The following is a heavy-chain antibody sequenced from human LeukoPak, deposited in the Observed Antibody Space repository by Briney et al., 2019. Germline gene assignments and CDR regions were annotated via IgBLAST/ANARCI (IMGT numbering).Heavy chain of an antibody. J-gene: IGHJ4*02. CDR3: ARPSYYFGSGSYYNPLDY. D-gene: IGHD3-10*01. CDR2: IIPILDTA. V-gene: IGHV1-69*13. Sequence: ASVKVSCKASGYTFTGYYMHWVRQAPGQGLEWMGGIIPILDTANYAQKFQGRVTITADESTSTAYMELSSLRSEDTAVYYCARPSYYFGSGSYYNPLDYWGQGTLVTVSS. CDR1: GYTFTGYY.